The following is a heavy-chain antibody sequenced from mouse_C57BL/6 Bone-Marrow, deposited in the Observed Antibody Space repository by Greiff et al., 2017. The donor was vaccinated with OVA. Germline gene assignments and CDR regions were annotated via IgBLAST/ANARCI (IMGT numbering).Heavy chain of an antibody. V-gene: IGHV1-69*01. CDR3: ARRDY. CDR1: GYTFTSYW. CDR2: IDPSDIYN. Sequence: QVQLQQPGAELVMPGASVKLSCKASGYTFTSYWMHWVKQRPGQGLEWIGEIDPSDIYNNYNQKFKGKSTLTVDKSSSTAYMQLSSLTSEDSAVYNWARRDYWGQGTSVTVSS. J-gene: IGHJ4*01.